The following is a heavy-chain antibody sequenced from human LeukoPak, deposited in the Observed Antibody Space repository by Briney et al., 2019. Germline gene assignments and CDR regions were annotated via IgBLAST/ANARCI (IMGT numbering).Heavy chain of an antibody. V-gene: IGHV4-34*01. J-gene: IGHJ3*02. CDR3: ASRRGQYSNYGAKAFDI. D-gene: IGHD4-11*01. CDR1: GGSISSYY. Sequence: SETLSLTCTVSGGSISSYYWSWIRQPPGKGLEWIGEINHSGSTNYNPSLKSRVTISVDTSKNQFSLKLSSVTAADTAVYYCASRRGQYSNYGAKAFDIWGQGTMVTVSS. CDR2: INHSGST.